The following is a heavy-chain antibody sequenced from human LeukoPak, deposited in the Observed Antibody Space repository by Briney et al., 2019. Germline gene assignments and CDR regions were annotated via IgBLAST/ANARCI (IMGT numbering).Heavy chain of an antibody. J-gene: IGHJ4*02. Sequence: GESLKISCKGSGYSFTSYWISWVRQMPGKGLEWLGRIDPSDSYTTYSPSFQGHVTISADKSISTAYLQWSSLKASDTAMYYCASARAAAGTLLDYWGQGTLVTVSS. CDR2: IDPSDSYT. CDR3: ASARAAAGTLLDY. D-gene: IGHD6-13*01. V-gene: IGHV5-10-1*01. CDR1: GYSFTSYW.